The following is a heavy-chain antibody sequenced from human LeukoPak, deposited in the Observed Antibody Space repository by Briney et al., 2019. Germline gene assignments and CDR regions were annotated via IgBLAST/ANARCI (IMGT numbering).Heavy chain of an antibody. CDR1: GFTFSNAW. Sequence: PGGSLRLSCAASGFTFSNAWMSWVRQAPGKGLEWVGRIKSKTDGGTADYAAPVKGRFTISRDDSKNTLYLQMNSLKTEDTAVYYCTTDGSIGDNWFDPWGQGTLVTVSS. CDR3: TTDGSIGDNWFDP. J-gene: IGHJ5*02. CDR2: IKSKTDGGTA. V-gene: IGHV3-15*01. D-gene: IGHD6-6*01.